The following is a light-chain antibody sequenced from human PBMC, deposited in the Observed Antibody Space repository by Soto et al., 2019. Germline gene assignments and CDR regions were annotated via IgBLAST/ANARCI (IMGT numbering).Light chain of an antibody. J-gene: IGLJ1*01. V-gene: IGLV3-21*02. CDR1: DIGSKS. CDR3: QVWDGPSHHEV. Sequence: SYELTQPPSVSVAPGQTARITCGGNDIGSKSVHWYQQKPGQAPVLVVYDDRARPSGIPERFSGSNSGNTATLTISRVEAGYEADYYCQVWDGPSHHEVFGTETNVTGL. CDR2: DDR.